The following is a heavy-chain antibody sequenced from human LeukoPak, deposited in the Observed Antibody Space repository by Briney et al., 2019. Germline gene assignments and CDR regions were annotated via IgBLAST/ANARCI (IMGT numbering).Heavy chain of an antibody. J-gene: IGHJ5*02. CDR1: GYTFPSYG. CDR2: ISAYNGNT. CDR3: ARVPTWGSRFNWFDP. Sequence: ASVKVSCKPSGYTFPSYGNSWVRQAPGQGLEWMGWISAYNGNTNYAQKLQGRVTMTTDTSTSTAYMELRSLRSDDTAVYYCARVPTWGSRFNWFDPWGQGTLVTVSS. D-gene: IGHD2/OR15-2a*01. V-gene: IGHV1-18*01.